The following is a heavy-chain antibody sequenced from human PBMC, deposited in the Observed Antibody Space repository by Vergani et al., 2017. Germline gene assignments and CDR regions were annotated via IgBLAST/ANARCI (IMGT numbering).Heavy chain of an antibody. J-gene: IGHJ4*02. D-gene: IGHD3-10*01. V-gene: IGHV5-51*01. Sequence: EVQLVQSGAEVKKPGESLKISCKGSGYTFSYWIGWVRQMPGKGLEWMGIIYLGDSDTRYSPSFQGKVTMSADKSTSTAYLQWSSLKASDTAMYYCARLGVGSGSIYPPIQVDNWGQGTLVTVSS. CDR1: GYTFSYW. CDR3: ARLGVGSGSIYPPIQVDN. CDR2: IYLGDSDT.